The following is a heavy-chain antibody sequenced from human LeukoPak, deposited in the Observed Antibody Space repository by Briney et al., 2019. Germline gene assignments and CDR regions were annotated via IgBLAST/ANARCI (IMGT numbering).Heavy chain of an antibody. V-gene: IGHV4-4*02. CDR1: GGSISSSNW. D-gene: IGHD3-10*01. CDR3: ARDFTMVRGVISSPPFDY. Sequence: SETLSLTCAVSGGSISSSNWWSWVRQPPGKGLEWIGEIYHSGSTNYNPSLKSRVTISVDTSKNQFSLKLSSVTAADTAVYYCARDFTMVRGVISSPPFDYWGQGTLVTVSS. J-gene: IGHJ4*02. CDR2: IYHSGST.